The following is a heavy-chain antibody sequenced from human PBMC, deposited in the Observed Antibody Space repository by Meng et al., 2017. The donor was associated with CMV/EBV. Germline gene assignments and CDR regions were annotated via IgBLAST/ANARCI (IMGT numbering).Heavy chain of an antibody. J-gene: IGHJ4*02. V-gene: IGHV4-34*01. CDR3: ARVWDSGWDY. Sequence: HVELQQGGAGLLKPSATLSLTCAVFGGSFSGYYWSWIRQPPGKGLEWIGEINHSGSTNYNPSLKSRVTISVDTSKNQFSLKLSSVTAADTAVYYCARVWDSGWDYWGQGTLVTVSS. CDR1: GGSFSGYY. D-gene: IGHD3-22*01. CDR2: INHSGST.